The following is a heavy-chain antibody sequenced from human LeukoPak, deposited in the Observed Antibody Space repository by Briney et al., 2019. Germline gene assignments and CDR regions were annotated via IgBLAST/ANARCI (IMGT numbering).Heavy chain of an antibody. CDR1: GGSFSGYY. V-gene: IGHV4-34*01. J-gene: IGHJ4*02. D-gene: IGHD4-17*01. CDR3: ARGSMTTVTGPPDY. CDR2: INHSGST. Sequence: PSETLSLTCAVYGGSFSGYYWSWIRQPPGKGLEWIGEINHSGSTNYNPSLKSRVTISVDTSKKQFSLKLSSVTAADTAVYYCARGSMTTVTGPPDYWGQGTLVTVSS.